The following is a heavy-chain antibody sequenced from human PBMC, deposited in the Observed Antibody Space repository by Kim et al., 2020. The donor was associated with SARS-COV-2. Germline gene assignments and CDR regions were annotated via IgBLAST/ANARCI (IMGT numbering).Heavy chain of an antibody. V-gene: IGHV4-34*01. Sequence: SETLSLTCAVYGGSFSGYYWSWIRQPPGKGLEWIGEINHSGSTNYNPSLKSRVTISVDTSKNQFSLKLSSVTAADTAVYYCARGRGIFLSHKGRYFDYWGQGTLVTVSS. J-gene: IGHJ4*02. CDR1: GGSFSGYY. CDR2: INHSGST. CDR3: ARGRGIFLSHKGRYFDY. D-gene: IGHD3-3*01.